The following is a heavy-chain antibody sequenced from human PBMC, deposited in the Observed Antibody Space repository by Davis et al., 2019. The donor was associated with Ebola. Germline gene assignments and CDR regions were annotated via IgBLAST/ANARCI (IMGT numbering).Heavy chain of an antibody. Sequence: SVKVSCKASGGTFSSYAISWVRQAPGQGLEWMGRIIPILGIANYAQKFQGRVTITADKSTGTAYMELSSLRSEDTALYYCASTVVPSRGYYYGMDVWGQGTTVTVSS. J-gene: IGHJ6*02. CDR3: ASTVVPSRGYYYGMDV. CDR2: IIPILGIA. D-gene: IGHD2-2*01. CDR1: GGTFSSYA. V-gene: IGHV1-69*04.